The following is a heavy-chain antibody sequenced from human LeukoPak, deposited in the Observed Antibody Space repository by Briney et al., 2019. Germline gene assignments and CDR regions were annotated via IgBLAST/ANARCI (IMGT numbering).Heavy chain of an antibody. Sequence: GGSLRLSCTASGFTFGDYAMSWVRQAPGKGLEWVGFIRSKAYGGTTEYAASVKGRFTISRDDSKSIAYLQMNSLKTEDTAVYYCTRGGPDYYGSGSYFVYWGQGTLVTVS. CDR2: IRSKAYGGTT. CDR3: TRGGPDYYGSGSYFVY. J-gene: IGHJ4*02. V-gene: IGHV3-49*04. CDR1: GFTFGDYA. D-gene: IGHD3-10*01.